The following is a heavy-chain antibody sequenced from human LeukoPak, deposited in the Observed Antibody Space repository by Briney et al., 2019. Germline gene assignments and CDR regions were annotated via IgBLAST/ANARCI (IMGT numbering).Heavy chain of an antibody. Sequence: SETLSLTCTVSGGSISSSSYYWGWIRQPPGKGLEWIGSIYYSGSTYYNPSLKSRVTISVDTSKNQFSLKLSSVTAADTAVYYCAGRDMELFDYWGQGTLVTVSS. CDR1: GGSISSSSYY. V-gene: IGHV4-39*01. J-gene: IGHJ4*02. CDR2: IYYSGST. CDR3: AGRDMELFDY. D-gene: IGHD4/OR15-4a*01.